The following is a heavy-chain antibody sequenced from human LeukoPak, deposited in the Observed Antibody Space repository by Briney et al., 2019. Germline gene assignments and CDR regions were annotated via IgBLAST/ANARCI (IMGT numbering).Heavy chain of an antibody. Sequence: SETLSLTCTVSGGSISSSSYYWGWIRQPPGKGLEWIGSIYYSGNTYYNPSLKSRVTISVDTSKNQFSLKLSSVTAADTAVYYCAREGRTESDYGDYNWFDPWGQGTPVTVSS. V-gene: IGHV4-39*07. CDR1: GGSISSSSYY. CDR3: AREGRTESDYGDYNWFDP. CDR2: IYYSGNT. D-gene: IGHD4-17*01. J-gene: IGHJ5*02.